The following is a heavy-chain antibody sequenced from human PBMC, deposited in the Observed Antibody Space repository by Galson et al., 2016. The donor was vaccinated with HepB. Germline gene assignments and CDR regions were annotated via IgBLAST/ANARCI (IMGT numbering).Heavy chain of an antibody. CDR3: AKPHIAVAGHGGLAFNM. CDR2: ITGSGGST. D-gene: IGHD6-19*01. J-gene: IGHJ3*02. Sequence: SLRLSCAASGFTFSSYGMSWVRQAPGKGLEGVSGITGSGGSTYYADFVKGRFTISRDNSKNTLYLQMNSLRAEDTAVYYCAKPHIAVAGHGGLAFNMWGQGTMVTVSS. V-gene: IGHV3-23*01. CDR1: GFTFSSYG.